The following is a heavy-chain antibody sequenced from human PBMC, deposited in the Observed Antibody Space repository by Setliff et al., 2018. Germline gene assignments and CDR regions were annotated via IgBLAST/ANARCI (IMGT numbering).Heavy chain of an antibody. V-gene: IGHV3-20*04. Sequence: PGGSLRLSCAASGFRFNGHGMNWVRQAPGKGLEWVSTINWDGRSTGYTDSVKGRFTISRDNAKNSLYLQMNSLRAEDTAVYYCTRDWGIAAAGYWGQGTLVTVSS. J-gene: IGHJ4*02. D-gene: IGHD6-13*01. CDR2: INWDGRST. CDR3: TRDWGIAAAGY. CDR1: GFRFNGHG.